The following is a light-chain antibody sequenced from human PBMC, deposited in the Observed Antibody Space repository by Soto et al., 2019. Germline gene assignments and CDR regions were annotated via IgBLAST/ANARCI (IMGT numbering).Light chain of an antibody. V-gene: IGLV2-14*03. CDR2: DVS. Sequence: QSALTQPASVSGSPGQSITISCTGTNSDIGAYNFVSWYHQHPGKAPKRMIFDVSNRPSGVSLRFSGSKSGNTASLTISGLQAEDEADYYCSSFTTSSTLVFGPGTKLTVL. CDR3: SSFTTSSTLV. J-gene: IGLJ1*01. CDR1: NSDIGAYNF.